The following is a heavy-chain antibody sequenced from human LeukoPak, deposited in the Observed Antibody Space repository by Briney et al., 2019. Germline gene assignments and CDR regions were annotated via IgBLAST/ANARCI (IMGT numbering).Heavy chain of an antibody. CDR2: ISYDGSNK. V-gene: IGHV3-30*04. CDR1: GFTFSSYA. J-gene: IGHJ3*02. CDR3: ARGFCTTVVTGDAFDI. D-gene: IGHD4-23*01. Sequence: GGSLRLCCAASGFTFSSYAMHWVRQAPGKGLEWVAVISYDGSNKYYADSVKGRFTISRDNSKNTLYLQMNSLRAEDTAVYYCARGFCTTVVTGDAFDIWGQGTMVTVSS.